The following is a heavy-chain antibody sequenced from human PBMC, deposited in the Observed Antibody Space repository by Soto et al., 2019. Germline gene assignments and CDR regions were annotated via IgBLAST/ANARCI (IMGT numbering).Heavy chain of an antibody. Sequence: QVQLVPSGAEVRKPGSSVKVSCKASGGTFSSSGINWVRQAPGQGLEWIGGIIPLSGTSSHAQKFQGRVTITADEYTGTVNMELGSLTSDDTAVYYCATSRDTTGYFDHWGQGTLVTVSS. D-gene: IGHD1-1*01. CDR2: IIPLSGTS. CDR1: GGTFSSSG. J-gene: IGHJ4*02. CDR3: ATSRDTTGYFDH. V-gene: IGHV1-69*01.